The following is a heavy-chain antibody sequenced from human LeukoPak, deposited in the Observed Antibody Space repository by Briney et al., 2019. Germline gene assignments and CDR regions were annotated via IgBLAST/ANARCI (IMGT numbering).Heavy chain of an antibody. CDR1: GFTFSSYG. CDR3: ANVQHGLRYFDWLPPAV. D-gene: IGHD3-9*01. Sequence: GGSLRLSCAASGFTFSSYGMHWVRQAPGKGLEWVAVISYDGSNKYYADSVKGRFTISRDNSKNTLYLQMNSLRAEDTAVYYCANVQHGLRYFDWLPPAVWGQGTTVTVSS. J-gene: IGHJ6*02. V-gene: IGHV3-30*18. CDR2: ISYDGSNK.